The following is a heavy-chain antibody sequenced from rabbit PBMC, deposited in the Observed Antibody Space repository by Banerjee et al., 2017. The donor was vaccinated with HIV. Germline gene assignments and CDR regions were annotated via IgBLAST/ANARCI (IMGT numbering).Heavy chain of an antibody. V-gene: IGHV1S47*01. CDR2: MNIGSGDT. D-gene: IGHD6-1*01. J-gene: IGHJ3*01. CDR1: GFDFSSDA. Sequence: QEQLEESGGDLVKPEGSLTLTCKASGFDFSSDAMCWVRQAPGKGLEWIACMNIGSGDTRYASWVNGRFTISRSTSLNTVTLQMTSLTAADTATYFCARGAVYGNYGYDLWGQGTLVTV. CDR3: ARGAVYGNYGYDL.